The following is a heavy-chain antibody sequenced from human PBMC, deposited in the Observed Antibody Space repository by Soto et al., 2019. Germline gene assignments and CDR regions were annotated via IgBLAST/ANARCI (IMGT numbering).Heavy chain of an antibody. D-gene: IGHD3-22*01. Sequence: QLQLQESDSGLVRPAQTLSLTCAVSGASVSSGSYSLSWIRQPPGKGLEWICFYFPGGDAYYNPSLESRVTISVDRSKNQFSLKLRSVTAADTAVYYCARLDYQSSGSYAFDIWGQGTTVTVSS. J-gene: IGHJ3*02. CDR1: GASVSSGSYS. CDR2: YFPGGDA. V-gene: IGHV4-30-2*01. CDR3: ARLDYQSSGSYAFDI.